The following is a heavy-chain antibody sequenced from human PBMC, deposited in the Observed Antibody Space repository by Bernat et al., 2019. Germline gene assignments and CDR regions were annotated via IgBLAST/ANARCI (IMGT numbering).Heavy chain of an antibody. V-gene: IGHV4-31*03. J-gene: IGHJ5*02. CDR1: GGSISSGGYY. Sequence: QVQLQESGPGLVKPSQTLSLTCTVSGGSISSGGYYWSWIRQHPGKGLEWIGYIYYSGSTYYNPSLKSRVTISVDTSKNQFSLKLSSVTAADTAVYYCARVLPFIAAAGVVGWFDPWGQGTLVTVSS. CDR2: IYYSGST. D-gene: IGHD6-13*01. CDR3: ARVLPFIAAAGVVGWFDP.